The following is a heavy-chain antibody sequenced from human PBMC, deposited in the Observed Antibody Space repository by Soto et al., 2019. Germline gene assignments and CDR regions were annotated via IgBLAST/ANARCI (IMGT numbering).Heavy chain of an antibody. CDR2: INPSGGRT. CDR1: GYTFTSYY. V-gene: IGHV1-46*01. Sequence: ASVKVSCKASGYTFTSYYMHWVRQAPGQGLEWMGVINPSGGRTSYAQKFQGRVTMTRDTSTSTVYMELSSLRSEDTAVYYCARDSAVAGTLGWGQGTLVTVSS. J-gene: IGHJ4*02. D-gene: IGHD6-19*01. CDR3: ARDSAVAGTLG.